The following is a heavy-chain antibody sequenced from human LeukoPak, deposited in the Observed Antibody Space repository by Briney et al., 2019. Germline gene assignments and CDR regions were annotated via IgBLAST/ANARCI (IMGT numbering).Heavy chain of an antibody. J-gene: IGHJ4*02. CDR3: ARWDDSAWGFGN. Sequence: SETLSLTCTVSGGSISSYYWSWIRQPPGKGLEWIGYIYYSGSTNYNPSLKSRVTISVDTSKNQLSLKLSSVTAADTAVYYCARWDDSAWGFGNWGPGTLVTVSS. V-gene: IGHV4-59*08. D-gene: IGHD6-19*01. CDR1: GGSISSYY. CDR2: IYYSGST.